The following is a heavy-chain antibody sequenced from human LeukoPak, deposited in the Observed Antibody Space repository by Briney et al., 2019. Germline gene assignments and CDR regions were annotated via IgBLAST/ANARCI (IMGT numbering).Heavy chain of an antibody. J-gene: IGHJ4*02. V-gene: IGHV4-59*01. Sequence: SETLSLTCTVSGGSISTYYWSWIRQPPGKGLEWIGYIYYSGSTNYNPSLKSRVTISVDTSKNQFSLKLSSVAAADTAVYYCARYDFDAGATDYWGQGTLVTVSS. CDR1: GGSISTYY. D-gene: IGHD3-3*01. CDR3: ARYDFDAGATDY. CDR2: IYYSGST.